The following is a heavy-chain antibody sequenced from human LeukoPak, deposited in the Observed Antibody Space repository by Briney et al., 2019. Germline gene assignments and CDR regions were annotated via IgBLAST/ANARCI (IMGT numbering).Heavy chain of an antibody. CDR3: ARDPYSSSSLSGLDY. CDR1: GFTSSSYG. D-gene: IGHD6-6*01. Sequence: GGSLRLSCAASGFTSSSYGMHWVRQAPGKGLEWVAVTWYDGSNKYYADSVKGRFTISRDNSKNTLYLQMNSLRAEDTAVYYCARDPYSSSSLSGLDYWGQGTLVTVSS. V-gene: IGHV3-33*01. CDR2: TWYDGSNK. J-gene: IGHJ4*02.